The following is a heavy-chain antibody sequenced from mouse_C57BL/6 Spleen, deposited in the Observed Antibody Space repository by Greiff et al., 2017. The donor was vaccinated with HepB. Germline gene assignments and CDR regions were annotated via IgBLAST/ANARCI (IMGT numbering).Heavy chain of an antibody. CDR3: ARDYYGSTLDY. Sequence: VQLQQSGPELVKPGASVKISCKASGYAFSSSWMNWVKQRPGKGLEWIGRIYPGDGDTNYNGKFKGKATLTADKSSSTAYMQLSSLTSEDSAVYFCARDYYGSTLDYWGQSTTLTVSS. V-gene: IGHV1-82*01. D-gene: IGHD1-1*01. CDR2: IYPGDGDT. J-gene: IGHJ2*01. CDR1: GYAFSSSW.